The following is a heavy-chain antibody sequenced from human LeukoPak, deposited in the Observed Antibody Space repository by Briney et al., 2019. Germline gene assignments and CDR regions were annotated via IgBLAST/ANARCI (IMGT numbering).Heavy chain of an antibody. V-gene: IGHV3-23*01. CDR3: AKRRGYDPRIYYFDY. Sequence: GGSLRLSCAASGFTFSSYAMSWVRQAPGKGLEWVPAISGSGGSTYYADSVKGRFTISRDNSKNTLYLQMNSLRAEDTAVYYCAKRRGYDPRIYYFDYWGQGTLVTVSS. D-gene: IGHD5-12*01. J-gene: IGHJ4*02. CDR2: ISGSGGST. CDR1: GFTFSSYA.